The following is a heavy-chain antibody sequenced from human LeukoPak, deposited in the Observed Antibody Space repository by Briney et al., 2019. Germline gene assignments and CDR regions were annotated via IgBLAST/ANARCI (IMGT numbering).Heavy chain of an antibody. CDR1: GFTVNSYA. J-gene: IGHJ4*02. V-gene: IGHV3-23*01. Sequence: GGCLRLSCAASGFTVNSYAMYWVRQAPGKGLEWVSGIFGSGGSAHYADSVKGRFTISRDNSKNTVYLQMDSLRVEDTAVYYCGKTTTGYSSGRYPGWPVDYWGQGTLVTVSS. CDR3: GKTTTGYSSGRYPGWPVDY. CDR2: IFGSGGSA. D-gene: IGHD6-19*01.